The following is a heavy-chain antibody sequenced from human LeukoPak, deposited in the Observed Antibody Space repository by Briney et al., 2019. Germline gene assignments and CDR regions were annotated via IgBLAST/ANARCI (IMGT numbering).Heavy chain of an antibody. CDR1: GYTFTGYY. D-gene: IGHD2-15*01. CDR3: ARETPRMEYCSGGSCYPDY. J-gene: IGHJ4*02. CDR2: INPNSGGT. V-gene: IGHV1-2*02. Sequence: GASVKVSCKASGYTFTGYYMHWVRQAPGQGLEWMGWINPNSGGTNYAQKFQGRVTMTRDTSISTAYMELSRLRSDDTAVYYCARETPRMEYCSGGSCYPDYWGQGTLVTVSS.